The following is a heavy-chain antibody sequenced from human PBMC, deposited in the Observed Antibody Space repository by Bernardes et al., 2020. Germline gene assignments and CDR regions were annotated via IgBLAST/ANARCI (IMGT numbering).Heavy chain of an antibody. J-gene: IGHJ5*02. CDR3: ASIVVVPAAIAGQGWFDP. Sequence: SETLSLTCAVYGGSFSGYYWSWIRQPPGQGLEWIGEINHSGSTNYNPSLKSRVTISVDTSKSQFSLKLSSVTAADTAVYYCASIVVVPAAIAGQGWFDPWGQGTLVTVSS. CDR1: GGSFSGYY. CDR2: INHSGST. D-gene: IGHD2-2*01. V-gene: IGHV4-34*01.